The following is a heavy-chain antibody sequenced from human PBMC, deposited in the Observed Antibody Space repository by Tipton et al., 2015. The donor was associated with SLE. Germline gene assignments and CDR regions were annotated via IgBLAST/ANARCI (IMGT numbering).Heavy chain of an antibody. J-gene: IGHJ3*02. CDR2: TSGSGGET. V-gene: IGHV3-23*01. CDR1: GFIFSDYA. Sequence: SLRLSCAASGFIFSDYAMSWVRQAPGKGLELVSSTSGSGGETHYADSVKGRFTISRDRSKNTLYLQMSSLRADDTAVYFCAKDLASDIWGPGTMVTVSS. CDR3: AKDLASDI.